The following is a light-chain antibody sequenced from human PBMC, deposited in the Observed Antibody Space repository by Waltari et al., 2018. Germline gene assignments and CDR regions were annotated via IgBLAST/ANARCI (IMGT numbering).Light chain of an antibody. Sequence: HSVLTQPPSASRAPGQRVTISCSGTSSNIGTNTVTWYQQIPGTAPGLLIYNNNQRPAGVPDRISGSKSGTSASLAISGLQSEDEADYYCAAWDDSLSGPVFGGGTKLTVL. V-gene: IGLV1-44*01. J-gene: IGLJ2*01. CDR1: SSNIGTNT. CDR2: NNN. CDR3: AAWDDSLSGPV.